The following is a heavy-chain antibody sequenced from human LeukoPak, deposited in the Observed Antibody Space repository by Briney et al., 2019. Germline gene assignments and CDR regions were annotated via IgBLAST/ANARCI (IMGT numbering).Heavy chain of an antibody. V-gene: IGHV3-23*01. CDR3: AKELDSSGYFDY. J-gene: IGHJ4*02. CDR2: ISGSGGST. CDR1: GFTFSNYD. D-gene: IGHD3-22*01. Sequence: SGGSLRLSCAASGFTFSNYDMSWVRQAPGKGLEWVSGISGSGGSTYHADSVKGRFTISRDNSKNTLYLQMNSPRAEDTAVYYCAKELDSSGYFDYWGQGTLVTVSS.